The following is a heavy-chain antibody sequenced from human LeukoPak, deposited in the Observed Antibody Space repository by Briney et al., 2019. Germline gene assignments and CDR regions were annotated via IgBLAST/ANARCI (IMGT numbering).Heavy chain of an antibody. CDR1: GFTFSSYA. CDR3: AIMGTHYYYGMDV. Sequence: PGGSLRLSCAASGFTFSSYAMSWVRQAPGKGLEWVSAISGSGGSTYYADSVKGRFTISRDNSKNTLYLQMNSLRAEDTAVYYCAIMGTHYYYGMDVWGQGTTVTVSS. J-gene: IGHJ6*02. V-gene: IGHV3-23*01. D-gene: IGHD7-27*01. CDR2: ISGSGGST.